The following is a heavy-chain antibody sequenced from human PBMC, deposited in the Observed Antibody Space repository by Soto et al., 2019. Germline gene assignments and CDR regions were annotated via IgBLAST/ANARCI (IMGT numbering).Heavy chain of an antibody. J-gene: IGHJ4*02. D-gene: IGHD6-13*01. CDR1: GFTFSDYS. V-gene: IGHV3-21*01. Sequence: GGSLRLSCAASGFTFSDYSMTWVRQAPGKGLEWVSSISSRSSYIYYADSVKGRFTISRDNANNSLYLQMNSLRAEDTAVYYCARVGVRSSSWEADYWGQGTLVTVS. CDR3: ARVGVRSSSWEADY. CDR2: ISSRSSYI.